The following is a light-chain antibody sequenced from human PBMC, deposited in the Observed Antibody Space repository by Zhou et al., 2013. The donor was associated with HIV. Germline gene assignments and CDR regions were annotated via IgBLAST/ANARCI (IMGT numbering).Light chain of an antibody. CDR2: DVD. Sequence: QSALTQPASVSGSPGQSITISCTGSSSDIGHFNLVSWYQQHPGKAPKLLIYDVDNRPSGVSDRFSGSKSGATASLTISGLQTDDEAAYYCSSYTSSSTPVIFGGGTKLTVL. J-gene: IGLJ2*01. CDR1: SSDIGHFNL. CDR3: SSYTSSSTPVI. V-gene: IGLV2-14*02.